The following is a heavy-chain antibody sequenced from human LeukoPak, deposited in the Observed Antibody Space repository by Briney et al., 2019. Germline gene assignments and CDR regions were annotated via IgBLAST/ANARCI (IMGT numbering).Heavy chain of an antibody. V-gene: IGHV4-59*08. CDR2: IYYSGST. CDR3: ARTRRYSGSYSFDY. CDR1: GGSISSYY. J-gene: IGHJ4*02. Sequence: PSETLSLTCTVSGGSISSYYWSWIRQPPGKGLEWIGYIYYSGSTNYNPSLKSRVTISVDTSKNQFSLKLSSVTAADTAVYYCARTRRYSGSYSFDYWGQGTLVTVSS. D-gene: IGHD1-26*01.